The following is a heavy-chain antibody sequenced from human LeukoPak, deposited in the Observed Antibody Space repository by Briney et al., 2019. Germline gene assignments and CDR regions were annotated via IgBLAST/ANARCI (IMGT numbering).Heavy chain of an antibody. J-gene: IGHJ3*02. CDR3: ARDFRVGARRAFDI. CDR1: GGSISSSNW. Sequence: PSETLSLTCAVSGGSISSSNWWSWVRPPPGKGLEWIGEIYHSGRTNYNPSLKSRVTISIDKSKNQFSLKLSSVTAADTAVYYCARDFRVGARRAFDIWGQGTMVTVSS. CDR2: IYHSGRT. V-gene: IGHV4-4*02. D-gene: IGHD1-26*01.